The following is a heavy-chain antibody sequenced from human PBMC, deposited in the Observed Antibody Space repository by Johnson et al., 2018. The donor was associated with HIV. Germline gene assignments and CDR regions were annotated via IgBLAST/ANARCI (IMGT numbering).Heavy chain of an antibody. CDR1: GFTFSNYA. V-gene: IGHV3-30*04. J-gene: IGHJ3*02. D-gene: IGHD6-13*01. CDR3: AKVAVATAAGGVALDI. Sequence: QVQLVESGGGVVQPGRSLRLSCAASGFTFSNYAMHWVRQAPGRGLEWVAVISYDGTDKYYADSVRGRFTISRDNSNNILYLQMNSLRVEDTAVYYCAKVAVATAAGGVALDIWGPGTMVTVS. CDR2: ISYDGTDK.